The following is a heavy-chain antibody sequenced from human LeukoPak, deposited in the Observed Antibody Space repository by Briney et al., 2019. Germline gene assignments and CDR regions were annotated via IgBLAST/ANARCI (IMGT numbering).Heavy chain of an antibody. J-gene: IGHJ4*02. V-gene: IGHV4-30-2*01. Sequence: QVQLQESGPGLVKPSQTLSLTCTVSGGSISSGGYYWSWIRQPPGKGLGGIGYIYHSGSTYYNPSLKSRVTISVDRSKNQFSLKLSSVTAADTAVYYCARDGLGDSSGFDYWGQGTLVTVSS. CDR3: ARDGLGDSSGFDY. CDR2: IYHSGST. CDR1: GGSISSGGYY. D-gene: IGHD3-22*01.